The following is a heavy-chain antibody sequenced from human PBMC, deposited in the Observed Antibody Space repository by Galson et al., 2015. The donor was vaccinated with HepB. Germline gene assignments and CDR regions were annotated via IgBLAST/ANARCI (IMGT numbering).Heavy chain of an antibody. D-gene: IGHD1-26*01. CDR3: ARPLMGATQRFDY. CDR1: GGSISSSSYY. CDR2: IHYSGST. J-gene: IGHJ4*02. V-gene: IGHV4-39*01. Sequence: SETLSLTCTVSGGSISSSSYYWGWIRQPPGKGLEWIGTIHYSGSTYYNPSLKSRVTISVDTSKNQFSLKLSSVTAADTAVYYCARPLMGATQRFDYWGQVTLVTVSS.